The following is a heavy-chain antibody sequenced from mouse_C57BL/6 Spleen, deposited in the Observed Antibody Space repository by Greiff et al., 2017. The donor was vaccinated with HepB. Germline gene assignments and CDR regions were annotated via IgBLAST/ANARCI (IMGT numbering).Heavy chain of an antibody. J-gene: IGHJ3*01. CDR1: GYTFTDYN. CDR3: ARKGRVAWFAY. Sequence: EVQLQQSGPELVKPGASVKIPCKASGYTFTDYNMDWVKQSHGKSLEWIGDINPNNGGTIYNQKFKGKATLTVDKSSSTAYMELRSLTSEDTAVYYCARKGRVAWFAYWGKGTLVTVSA. D-gene: IGHD3-3*01. CDR2: INPNNGGT. V-gene: IGHV1-18*01.